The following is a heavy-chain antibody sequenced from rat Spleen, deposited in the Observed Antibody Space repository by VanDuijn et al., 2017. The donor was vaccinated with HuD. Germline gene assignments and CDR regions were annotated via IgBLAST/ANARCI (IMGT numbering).Heavy chain of an antibody. D-gene: IGHD1-2*01. CDR1: GFSPSNYG. Sequence: QVQLKESGPGLVKPSLTLSLTCTVSGFSPSNYGVFWVRQPPGKGLEWMGVIWGNGNANYNSALKSRLSISRDTSKSQVFLKMNNLQTEDTAMYFCARSDYSSPYYFDYWGQGVMVTVSS. CDR2: IWGNGNA. CDR3: ARSDYSSPYYFDY. V-gene: IGHV2S61*01. J-gene: IGHJ2*01.